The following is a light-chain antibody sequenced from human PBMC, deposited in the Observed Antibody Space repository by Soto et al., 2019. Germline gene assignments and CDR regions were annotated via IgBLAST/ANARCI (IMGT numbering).Light chain of an antibody. CDR1: QTVSNSQ. J-gene: IGKJ1*01. Sequence: EIELTQSPCTLSLSPGERATLSWRASQTVSNSQLAWYQQKTGQAPRLLIYGASNRASGIPDRFSGSGNGTDFNLTISSLETEDFAVYDCQQYGGSRGTFGQGTKVDIK. CDR2: GAS. CDR3: QQYGGSRGT. V-gene: IGKV3-20*01.